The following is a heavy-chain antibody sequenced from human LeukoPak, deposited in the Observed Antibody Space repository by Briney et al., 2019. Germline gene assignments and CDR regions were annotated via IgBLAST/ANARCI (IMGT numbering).Heavy chain of an antibody. J-gene: IGHJ5*02. Sequence: GGSLRLSCAASGFTLSNYDMNWVRQAPGKGLEWVSSLSTSSRYIYYKDSVRGRFTISRDDAKNSLYLEMNSLRAEDTAVYYCARADCSSSTCYLRRSWFDPWGQGTLVTVSS. CDR3: ARADCSSSTCYLRRSWFDP. CDR1: GFTLSNYD. D-gene: IGHD2-2*01. CDR2: LSTSSRYI. V-gene: IGHV3-21*01.